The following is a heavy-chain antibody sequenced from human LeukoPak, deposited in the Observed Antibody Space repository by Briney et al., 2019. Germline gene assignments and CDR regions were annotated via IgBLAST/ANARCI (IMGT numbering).Heavy chain of an antibody. CDR3: ARGFSRGTIFGVVIIPGYYFDY. V-gene: IGHV1-3*01. D-gene: IGHD3-3*01. Sequence: ASVKVSCKASGYTFTSYAMHWVRQAPGQRLGWMGWINAGNGNTKYSQKFQGRVTITRNTSISTAYMELSSLRSEDTAVYYCARGFSRGTIFGVVIIPGYYFDYWGQGTLVTVSS. CDR2: INAGNGNT. CDR1: GYTFTSYA. J-gene: IGHJ4*02.